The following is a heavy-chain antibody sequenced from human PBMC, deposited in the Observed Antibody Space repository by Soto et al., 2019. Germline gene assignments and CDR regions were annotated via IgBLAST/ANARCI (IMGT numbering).Heavy chain of an antibody. D-gene: IGHD5-12*01. Sequence: QLQLQESGPGLLKPSETLSLTCSVSGGSFNTRTHYCGWVRQPPGKGLEWIGSIYYSGNTYYNPSLKSRVPISVDTSKKQMSLTMTSVTAADAAVYYCARGPHSGYDPLASWGQGTLVTVSS. V-gene: IGHV4-39*01. CDR3: ARGPHSGYDPLAS. CDR2: IYYSGNT. J-gene: IGHJ4*02. CDR1: GGSFNTRTHY.